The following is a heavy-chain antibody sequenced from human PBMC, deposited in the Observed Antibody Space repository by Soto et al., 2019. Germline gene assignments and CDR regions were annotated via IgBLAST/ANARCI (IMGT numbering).Heavy chain of an antibody. J-gene: IGHJ4*02. D-gene: IGHD3-16*01. Sequence: QITLKESGPTLVRPTQTLTLTCTVSGFSLATWGVGVGRIRQPPGKAPEWLALIYWDNDKRYSPSLKNRLTITKDTSKNQVVLTVTNMDPVDTVTYYCARALGSWGAYYFDHWGQGTLVTVSS. CDR1: GFSLATWGVG. CDR3: ARALGSWGAYYFDH. CDR2: IYWDNDK. V-gene: IGHV2-5*02.